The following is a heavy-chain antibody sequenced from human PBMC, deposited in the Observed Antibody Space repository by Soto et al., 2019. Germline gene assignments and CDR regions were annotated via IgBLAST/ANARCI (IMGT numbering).Heavy chain of an antibody. CDR2: IIPILGIA. V-gene: IGHV1-69*02. CDR3: ALKPYTVTTIYQVY. Sequence: QVQLVQSGAEVKKPGSSVKVSCKASGGTFSSYTISWVRQAPGQGLEWMGRIIPILGIANYAQKFQGRVTISADKTTSTAYMELSSLRSEDTAVYYCALKPYTVTTIYQVYWGQGTLVTVSS. CDR1: GGTFSSYT. D-gene: IGHD4-17*01. J-gene: IGHJ4*02.